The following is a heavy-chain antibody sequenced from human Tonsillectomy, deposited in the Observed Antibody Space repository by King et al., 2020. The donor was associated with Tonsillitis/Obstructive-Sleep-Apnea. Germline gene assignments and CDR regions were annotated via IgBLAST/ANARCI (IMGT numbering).Heavy chain of an antibody. V-gene: IGHV1-69*12. J-gene: IGHJ4*02. D-gene: IGHD2-2*02. CDR3: ARDEGYCSSTSCYRAFDY. Sequence: QLVQSGAEVKKPGSSVKVSCKASVGTFSSYAISWVRQDPGQGLEWMGGVIPIFGTANYAQRFQGRVTITADESTSTAYMELSSLRSEDTAVYYCARDEGYCSSTSCYRAFDYWGQGTLVTVSS. CDR2: VIPIFGTA. CDR1: VGTFSSYA.